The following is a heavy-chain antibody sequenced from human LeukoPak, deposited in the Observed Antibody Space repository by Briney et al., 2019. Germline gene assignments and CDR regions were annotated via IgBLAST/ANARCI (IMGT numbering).Heavy chain of an antibody. CDR2: ISGSGGST. J-gene: IGHJ4*02. CDR3: AKDIGIWGYFDY. Sequence: PGGSLRLSCAASGFTFSSYAMSWVRQAPGKGLEWVSAISGSGGSTYYADSAKGRFTISRDNSKNTLYLQMNSLRAEDTAVYYCAKDIGIWGYFDYWGQGTLVTVSS. V-gene: IGHV3-23*01. D-gene: IGHD1-14*01. CDR1: GFTFSSYA.